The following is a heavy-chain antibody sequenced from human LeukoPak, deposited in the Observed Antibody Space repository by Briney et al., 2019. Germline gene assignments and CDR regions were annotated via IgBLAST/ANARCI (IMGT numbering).Heavy chain of an antibody. CDR1: GYIFTDYA. Sequence: ASVKVSCKASGYIFTDYAIHWLRQAPGQRPEWMGWMNGGNGNTKYSQKFQGRITRIRDTSAATAYMELSSLRHDDLAVYYCARGRGTSGSNRDFYYYYYMDVWGKGTTVTVSS. J-gene: IGHJ6*03. D-gene: IGHD2-15*01. CDR3: ARGRGTSGSNRDFYYYYYMDV. V-gene: IGHV1-3*01. CDR2: MNGGNGNT.